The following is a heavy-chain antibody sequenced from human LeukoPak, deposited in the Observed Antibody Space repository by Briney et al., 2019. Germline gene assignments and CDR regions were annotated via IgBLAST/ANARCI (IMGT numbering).Heavy chain of an antibody. Sequence: SETLSLTCAVYGGSFSGYYWSWIRQPPGKGLEWIGEINHSGTTNYNPSLTSRVTISVDTSKNQFSLKLSSVTAADTAVCYCARGGDSSGYYLLDAFDIWGQGTMVTVSS. D-gene: IGHD3-22*01. CDR1: GGSFSGYY. J-gene: IGHJ3*02. V-gene: IGHV4-34*01. CDR3: ARGGDSSGYYLLDAFDI. CDR2: INHSGTT.